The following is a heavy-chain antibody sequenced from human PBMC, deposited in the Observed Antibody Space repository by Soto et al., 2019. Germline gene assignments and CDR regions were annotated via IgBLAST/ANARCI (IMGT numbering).Heavy chain of an antibody. Sequence: GASVKVSCKASGYTFTSYYMHWVRQAPGQGLEWMGWIGTSSGNSNSAQKFRGRVTMTRDTSTSTVYMEMRSLTSADTAVYYCAALGYFKDSGGYVWGQGTLVTVSS. CDR1: GYTFTSYY. CDR3: AALGYFKDSGGYV. CDR2: IGTSSGNS. J-gene: IGHJ4*02. D-gene: IGHD2-15*01. V-gene: IGHV1-2*02.